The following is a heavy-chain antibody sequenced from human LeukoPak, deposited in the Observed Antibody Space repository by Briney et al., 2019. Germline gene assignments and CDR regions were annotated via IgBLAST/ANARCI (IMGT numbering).Heavy chain of an antibody. CDR3: AREGSSGPFNRFDP. D-gene: IGHD6-19*01. Sequence: ASVKVSCKASGYTFTNYAFSWVRQAPGQGLEWMGWISAYNGNTKYARKFQGRVTMTTDTSTSTAYMELRSLRSDDTAVYYCAREGSSGPFNRFDPWGQGTLVTVSS. CDR2: ISAYNGNT. J-gene: IGHJ5*02. V-gene: IGHV1-18*01. CDR1: GYTFTNYA.